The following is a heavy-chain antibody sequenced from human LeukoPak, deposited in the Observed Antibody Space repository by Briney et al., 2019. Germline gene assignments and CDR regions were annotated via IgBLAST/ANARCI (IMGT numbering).Heavy chain of an antibody. V-gene: IGHV3-23*01. CDR1: GFTFSSYA. CDR3: ARRRADRQSFFFDY. CDR2: FSATDGSA. Sequence: PGGSLRLSCAASGFTFSSYAMTWVRQAPGKGLEWVSAFSATDGSAQYAESVEGRFTISRDNAKNSLYLQMSSLRAEDTAVYYCARRRADRQSFFFDYWGQGTLVTVSS. J-gene: IGHJ4*02. D-gene: IGHD6-6*01.